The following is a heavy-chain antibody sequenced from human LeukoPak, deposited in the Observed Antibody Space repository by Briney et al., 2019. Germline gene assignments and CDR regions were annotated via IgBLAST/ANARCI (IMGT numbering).Heavy chain of an antibody. CDR1: GGSISSYY. V-gene: IGHV4-59*01. CDR2: IYYSGST. Sequence: SETLSLTCTVSGGSISSYYWSWIRQPPGKGLEWIGYIYYSGSTNYNPSLKSRVTISVDTSKNQFSLKLSSVTAADTAVYYCAREGNNAFDIWGQGTMLTVSS. J-gene: IGHJ3*02. CDR3: AREGNNAFDI. D-gene: IGHD1/OR15-1a*01.